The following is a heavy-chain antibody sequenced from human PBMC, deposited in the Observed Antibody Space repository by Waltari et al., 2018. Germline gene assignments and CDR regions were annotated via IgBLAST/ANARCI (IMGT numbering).Heavy chain of an antibody. Sequence: QVQLVQSGAEVKKPGSSVKVSCTASGGTFSSYAISWVRQAHGQGLEWMGGIIPIFGTANYAQKFQGRVTITADESTSTAYMELSSLRSEDTAVYYCAREMSQDTAMGTSAFDYWGQGTLVTVSS. CDR1: GGTFSSYA. CDR3: AREMSQDTAMGTSAFDY. D-gene: IGHD5-18*01. V-gene: IGHV1-69*01. J-gene: IGHJ4*02. CDR2: IIPIFGTA.